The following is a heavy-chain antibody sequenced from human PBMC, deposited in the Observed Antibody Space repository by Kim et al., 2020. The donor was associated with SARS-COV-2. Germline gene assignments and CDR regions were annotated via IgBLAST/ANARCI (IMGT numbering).Heavy chain of an antibody. V-gene: IGHV3-11*04. J-gene: IGHJ4*02. Sequence: AAEGNGRFTISRDNAKKSLYRQMTSLRAEDTAVYYCARAYSSGWAYFDYWGQGTLVTVSS. D-gene: IGHD6-19*01. CDR3: ARAYSSGWAYFDY.